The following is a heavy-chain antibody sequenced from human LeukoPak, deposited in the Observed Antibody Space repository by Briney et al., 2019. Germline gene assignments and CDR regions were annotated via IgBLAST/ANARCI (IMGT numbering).Heavy chain of an antibody. CDR2: ISSSSSYI. V-gene: IGHV3-21*01. CDR1: GFTFSSYS. CDR3: ARRPSAVQLPS. J-gene: IGHJ4*02. D-gene: IGHD2-2*01. Sequence: GVSLTLSCAASGFTFSSYSMNWVRQAPGKGVEWVSSISSSSSYIYYADSVKGRFTISRDNAKNSLYLQMNSLRAEDTAVYSCARRPSAVQLPSWGQGTQVTVSS.